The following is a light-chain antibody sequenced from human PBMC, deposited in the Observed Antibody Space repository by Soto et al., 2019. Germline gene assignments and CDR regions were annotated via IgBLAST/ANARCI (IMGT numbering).Light chain of an antibody. J-gene: IGKJ2*01. V-gene: IGKV3-20*01. CDR2: GAS. CDR3: QQYGGSRGT. CDR1: QTVSSNY. Sequence: EMVLTQSPGTLSLSPGERATLSCRASQTVSSNYLAWYQQQPGQAPRLLIYGASRRATGIPDRFSGSGSGADFTLTINRLEPEDFAVYYCQQYGGSRGTFGQGTKLEIK.